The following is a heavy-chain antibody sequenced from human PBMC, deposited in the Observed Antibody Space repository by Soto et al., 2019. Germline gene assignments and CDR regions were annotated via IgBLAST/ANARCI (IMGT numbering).Heavy chain of an antibody. Sequence: QVQLHESGPGLVKPSQTLSLTCTVSGGSISSGDYYWSWIRQPPGKGLEWIGYIYYSGSTYYNPSLKSRVTISVDTSKNQFSLKLSTVTAADTAVYYCVVDRNIAAASGGWFDPWGQGTLVTVSS. CDR1: GGSISSGDYY. CDR3: VVDRNIAAASGGWFDP. CDR2: IYYSGST. J-gene: IGHJ5*02. V-gene: IGHV4-30-4*01. D-gene: IGHD6-13*01.